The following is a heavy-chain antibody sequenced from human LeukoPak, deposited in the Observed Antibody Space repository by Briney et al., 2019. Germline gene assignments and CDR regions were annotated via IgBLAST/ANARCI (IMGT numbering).Heavy chain of an antibody. CDR2: IYPSGNT. CDR3: AXXXYSGYDFRGAMDV. Sequence: SETLSLTCSVSGGSFSNYFWSWVRQPAGKGLEWIGRIYPSGNTNYNPSLKSRVTISVDTSKNQFSLKLSSVTAADTAVYYCAXXXYSGYDFRGAMDVWGKGTTVTVSS. J-gene: IGHJ6*03. CDR1: GGSFSNYF. V-gene: IGHV4-4*07. D-gene: IGHD5-12*01.